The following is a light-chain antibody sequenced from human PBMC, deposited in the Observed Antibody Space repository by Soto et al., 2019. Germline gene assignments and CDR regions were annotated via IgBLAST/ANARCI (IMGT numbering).Light chain of an antibody. CDR1: SSDVGGYNY. CDR3: CSYAGSYKV. V-gene: IGLV2-11*01. J-gene: IGLJ3*02. Sequence: QSALTQPRSVSGSPGQSVTISCTGTSSDVGGYNYVSWYQQHPGKAPKRMIYDVSKRPSGVPDSFSGSKSGNTASLTIAGIQDEDEADYYCCSYAGSYKVVGGGTKVTVL. CDR2: DVS.